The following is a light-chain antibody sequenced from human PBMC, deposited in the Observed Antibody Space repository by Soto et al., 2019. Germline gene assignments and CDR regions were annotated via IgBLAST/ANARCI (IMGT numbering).Light chain of an antibody. CDR1: SSDVCGYNY. Sequence: QSVLTQPASVSGSPGQSITISCTGTSSDVCGYNYVSWYQHHPGKATKLMIYDVSNRPSGVSNRFSGSKSGNTASLTISGLQPEDEADYYCCSYTTSNTRQIVFGTGTKVTV. J-gene: IGLJ1*01. CDR3: CSYTTSNTRQIV. V-gene: IGLV2-14*03. CDR2: DVS.